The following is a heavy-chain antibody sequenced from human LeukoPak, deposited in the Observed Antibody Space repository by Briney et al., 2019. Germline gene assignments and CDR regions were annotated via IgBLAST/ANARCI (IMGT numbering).Heavy chain of an antibody. D-gene: IGHD2-2*01. CDR1: GYTFTSYG. V-gene: IGHV1-18*01. CDR2: ISAYNDNT. CDR3: ARDVQEEESSTDAFDI. J-gene: IGHJ3*02. Sequence: ASVKVSCKASGYTFTSYGISWVRQAPGQGLEWMGWISAYNDNTNYAQKLQGRVTMTTDTSTSTAYMELRSLRSDDTAVYYCARDVQEEESSTDAFDIWGQGTMVTVSS.